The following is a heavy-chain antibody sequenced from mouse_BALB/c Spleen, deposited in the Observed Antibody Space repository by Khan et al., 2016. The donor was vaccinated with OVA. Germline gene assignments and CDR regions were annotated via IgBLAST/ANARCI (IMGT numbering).Heavy chain of an antibody. CDR1: GYIFTSYW. D-gene: IGHD3-2*02. J-gene: IGHJ2*01. CDR3: AREEALYHFDH. V-gene: IGHV1S132*01. CDR2: IYPGTENS. Sequence: QVQLKQSGAELVRPGASVKLSCKTSGYIFTSYWIHWVKQRSGQGLEWIARIYPGTENSYYNEKFKDKAPLTADKSSSTAYMQLSSLKSEDSDVYFWAREEALYHFDHWGQGTTLTVSS.